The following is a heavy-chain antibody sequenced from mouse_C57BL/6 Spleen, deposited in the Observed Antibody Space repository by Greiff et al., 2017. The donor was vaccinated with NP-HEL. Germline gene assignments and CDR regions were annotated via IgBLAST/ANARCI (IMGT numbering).Heavy chain of an antibody. Sequence: FQLQQPGAELVKPGASVKLSCKASGYTFTSYWMHWVKQRPGQGLEWIGMIHPNSGSTNYNEKFKSKATLTVDKSSSTAYMQLSSLTSEDSAVYYCASEEAHYYGSSYDYAMGYWGKGTSVTVSS. CDR1: GYTFTSYW. CDR3: ASEEAHYYGSSYDYAMGY. D-gene: IGHD1-1*01. CDR2: IHPNSGST. J-gene: IGHJ4*01. V-gene: IGHV1-64*01.